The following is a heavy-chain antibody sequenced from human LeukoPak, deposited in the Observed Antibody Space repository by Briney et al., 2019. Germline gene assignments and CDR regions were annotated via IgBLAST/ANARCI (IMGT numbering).Heavy chain of an antibody. CDR1: GGSISSYY. CDR2: IYYSGST. D-gene: IGHD5-18*01. V-gene: IGHV4-59*01. J-gene: IGHJ3*02. CDR3: ARESGRIQLWPHAFDI. Sequence: SETLSLTCTVSGGSISSYYWSWIRQPPGKGLEWIGYIYYSGSTNYNPSLKSRVTISVDTSKNQFSLKLSSVTAADTAVYYCARESGRIQLWPHAFDIWGQGTMVTVSS.